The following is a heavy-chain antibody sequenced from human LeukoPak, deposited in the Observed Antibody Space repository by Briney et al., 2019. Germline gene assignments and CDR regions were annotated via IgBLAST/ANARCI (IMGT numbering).Heavy chain of an antibody. D-gene: IGHD1-14*01. Sequence: PSETLSLTCTVSGGSISSNYWGWIRQPPGKGLEWIGYIYISGSTNYNPSLKSRVIISVDTSKNQFSLKLSSVTAADTAVYYCARHGGIGYYYMDVWGKGTTVTVSS. V-gene: IGHV4-4*09. J-gene: IGHJ6*03. CDR2: IYISGST. CDR1: GGSISSNY. CDR3: ARHGGIGYYYMDV.